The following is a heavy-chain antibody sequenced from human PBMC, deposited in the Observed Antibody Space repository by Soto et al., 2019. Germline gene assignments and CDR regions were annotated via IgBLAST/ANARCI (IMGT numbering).Heavy chain of an antibody. D-gene: IGHD3-22*01. J-gene: IGHJ4*02. CDR1: GFTFSGSA. V-gene: IGHV3-73*01. CDR2: IRSKANSYAT. CDR3: TRQGSGYLFDY. Sequence: GGSLRLSCAASGFTFSGSAMHWVRQASGKGLEWVGRIRSKANSYATAYAASVKGRFTISRDDSKNTAYLQMNSLKTEDTAVYYCTRQGSGYLFDYWGQGTLVTVSS.